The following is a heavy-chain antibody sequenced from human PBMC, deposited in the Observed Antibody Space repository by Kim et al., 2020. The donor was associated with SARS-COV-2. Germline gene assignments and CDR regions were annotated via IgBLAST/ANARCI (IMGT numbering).Heavy chain of an antibody. J-gene: IGHJ5*02. CDR3: ARNPSGYSSSWYDSWFDP. CDR1: GYTFTSYA. CDR2: INAGNGNT. V-gene: IGHV1-3*01. D-gene: IGHD6-13*01. Sequence: ASVKVSCKASGYTFTSYAMHWVRQAPGQRLEWMGWINAGNGNTKYSQKFQGRVTITRDTSASTAYMELSSLRSEDTAVYYCARNPSGYSSSWYDSWFDPWGKGTLVTVSS.